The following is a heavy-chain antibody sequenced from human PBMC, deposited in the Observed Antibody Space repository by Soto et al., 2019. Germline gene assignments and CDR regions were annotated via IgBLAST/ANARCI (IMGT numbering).Heavy chain of an antibody. V-gene: IGHV3-48*01. CDR2: ISSSSSTI. CDR3: ARSRYCSSTSCYGDAFDI. Sequence: PGGSLRLSCAASGFTFSSYSMNWVRQAPGKGLEWVSYISSSSSTIYFADSVKGRFTISRDNAKNLLYLQMNSLRAEDTAVYYCARSRYCSSTSCYGDAFDIWGQGTMVTVS. CDR1: GFTFSSYS. J-gene: IGHJ3*02. D-gene: IGHD2-2*01.